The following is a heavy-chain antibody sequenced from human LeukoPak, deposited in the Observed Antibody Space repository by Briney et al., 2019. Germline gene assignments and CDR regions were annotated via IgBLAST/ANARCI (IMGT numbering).Heavy chain of an antibody. CDR2: MNPNSGNT. D-gene: IGHD3-9*01. Sequence: ASVKVSCKAFGYSLTNYYVHWVRQATGQGLEWMGWMNPNSGNTGYAQKFQGRVTMTRNTSISTAYMELSSLRSEDTAAYYCARLVILKGKTNDYWGQGTLVTVSS. J-gene: IGHJ4*02. CDR3: ARLVILKGKTNDY. V-gene: IGHV1-8*02. CDR1: GYSLTNYY.